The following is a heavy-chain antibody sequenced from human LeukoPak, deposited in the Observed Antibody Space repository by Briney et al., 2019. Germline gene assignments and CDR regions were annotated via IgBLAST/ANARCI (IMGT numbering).Heavy chain of an antibody. CDR2: VNAGNGNT. V-gene: IGHV1-3*01. CDR3: ARAPGGWPFDY. J-gene: IGHJ4*02. Sequence: ASVKVSCKASGYTFTSYAMHWVRQAPGQRLEWMGWVNAGNGNTKYSQKFQGRVTITRDTSASTAYMELSSLRSEDTAVYYCARAPGGWPFDYWGQGTLVIVSS. D-gene: IGHD6-19*01. CDR1: GYTFTSYA.